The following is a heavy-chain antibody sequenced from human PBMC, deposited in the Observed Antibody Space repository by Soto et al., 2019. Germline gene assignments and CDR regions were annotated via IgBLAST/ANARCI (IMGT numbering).Heavy chain of an antibody. D-gene: IGHD6-13*01. CDR1: SGSISSSNW. V-gene: IGHV4-4*02. CDR3: SRDRIAAAEDLFDV. Sequence: SETLSLTCAVSSGSISSSNWWSWVRQPPGKGLEWIGEIYHSGSTNYNPSLKSRVTISVDKSKNQFSLKLSSVTAADTAVYYCSRDRIAAAEDLFDVCGKGTMVTVSS. J-gene: IGHJ3*01. CDR2: IYHSGST.